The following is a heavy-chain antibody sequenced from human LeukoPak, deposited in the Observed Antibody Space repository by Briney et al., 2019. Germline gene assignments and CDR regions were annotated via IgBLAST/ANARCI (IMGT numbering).Heavy chain of an antibody. CDR2: ISSTSRTI. CDR1: GFTFSSYS. CDR3: ASFYEGRDNYYYGMDV. Sequence: GGSLRLSSAASGFTFSSYSMNWVRQAPGKGLEWVSYISSTSRTIYYADSVKGRFTISRDNAKNSLYLQMNSLRDEDTAVYYCASFYEGRDNYYYGMDVWGQGTTVTVSS. D-gene: IGHD3-10*01. J-gene: IGHJ6*02. V-gene: IGHV3-48*02.